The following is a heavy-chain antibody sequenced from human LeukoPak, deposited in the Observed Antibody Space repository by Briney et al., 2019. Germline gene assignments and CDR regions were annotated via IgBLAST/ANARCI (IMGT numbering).Heavy chain of an antibody. CDR3: ATGTVAGTPLDY. CDR2: IYSGGGT. Sequence: GGSLRLSCAASGFTFSSYAMHWVRQAPGKGLEWVSIIYSGGGTYYADSVKGRFTISRDNSKNTLYLQMNSLRAEDTAVYYCATGTVAGTPLDYWGQGTLVTASS. V-gene: IGHV3-53*01. CDR1: GFTFSSYA. J-gene: IGHJ4*02. D-gene: IGHD6-19*01.